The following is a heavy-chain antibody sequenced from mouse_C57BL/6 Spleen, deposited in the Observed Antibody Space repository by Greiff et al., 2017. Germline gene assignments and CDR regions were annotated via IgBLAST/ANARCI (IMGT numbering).Heavy chain of an antibody. CDR1: GYPFTTYP. Sequence: QVQLQQSGAELVKPGASVKMSCKASGYPFTTYPIEWMKQNHGKSLEWIGNFHPYNDDTKYNEKFKGKATLTVDKSSSTVYLELSRLTSDDSAVYYCARPMGRGGPWFAYWGQGTLVTVSA. D-gene: IGHD4-1*01. CDR2: FHPYNDDT. CDR3: ARPMGRGGPWFAY. J-gene: IGHJ3*01. V-gene: IGHV1-47*01.